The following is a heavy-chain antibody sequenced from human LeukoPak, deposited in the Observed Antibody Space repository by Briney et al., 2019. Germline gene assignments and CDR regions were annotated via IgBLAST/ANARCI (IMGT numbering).Heavy chain of an antibody. J-gene: IGHJ1*01. D-gene: IGHD2-2*01. V-gene: IGHV4-59*01. Sequence: PSETLSLTCTVSGGSISSYYWSWIRRPPGKGLEWIGYIYYTGSTNYNPSLKSRVIISVDTSKNQFSLKLSSVTAADTAVYYCARDAGYCSSSSCGAYFQHWGQGTLATVSS. CDR2: IYYTGST. CDR3: ARDAGYCSSSSCGAYFQH. CDR1: GGSISSYY.